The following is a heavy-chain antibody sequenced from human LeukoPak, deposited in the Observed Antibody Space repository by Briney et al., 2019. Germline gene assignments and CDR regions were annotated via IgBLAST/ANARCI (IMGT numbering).Heavy chain of an antibody. V-gene: IGHV3-74*01. CDR3: AREGAALDY. D-gene: IGHD6-6*01. J-gene: IGHJ4*02. CDR1: GFTFSSHR. CDR2: ISSDGSSI. Sequence: TGGSLRLSCAASGFTFSSHRMYWVRQAPGKGLVWVSRISSDGSSIAYTDSVRGRFTISRDNAKNTLYLQMNSLGVEDTAVYYCAREGAALDYWGQGTLVSVSS.